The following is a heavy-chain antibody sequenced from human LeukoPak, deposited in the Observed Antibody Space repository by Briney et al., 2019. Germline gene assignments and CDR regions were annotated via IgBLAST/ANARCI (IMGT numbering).Heavy chain of an antibody. CDR2: SRNKANSYKT. J-gene: IGHJ5*02. Sequence: GGSLRLFCAASGFIFSRHYMDWVRQAPGKGLEWVGRSRNKANSYKTEYAASVKGRFSISRDESTNSLYLEMNSLKTEDTAVYYCTRSKYGSSGYYVGGDQWGQGTLVIVSS. CDR1: GFIFSRHY. D-gene: IGHD3-22*01. CDR3: TRSKYGSSGYYVGGDQ. V-gene: IGHV3-72*01.